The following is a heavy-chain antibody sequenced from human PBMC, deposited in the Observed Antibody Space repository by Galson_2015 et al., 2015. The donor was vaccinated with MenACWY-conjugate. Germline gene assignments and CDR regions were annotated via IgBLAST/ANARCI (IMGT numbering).Heavy chain of an antibody. Sequence: TRPLTSTAAVSSISNHYRCWFRQPAGRGLEWIAYIRDTGSLNDNPSLKSRVTMSADNSNNQFYLGLISLTAADMAVYYCARMPTWGSSFGYFDYWGQGILVAVSS. CDR2: IRDTGSL. CDR3: ARMPTWGSSFGYFDY. CDR1: VSSISNHY. D-gene: IGHD7-27*01. J-gene: IGHJ4*02. V-gene: IGHV4-59*08.